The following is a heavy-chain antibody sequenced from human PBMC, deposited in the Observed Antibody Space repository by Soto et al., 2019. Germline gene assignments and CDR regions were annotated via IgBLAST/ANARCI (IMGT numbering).Heavy chain of an antibody. J-gene: IGHJ6*01. V-gene: IGHV1-46*01. CDR1: GYTLTTFF. D-gene: IGHD1-26*01. CDR2: INPGYPAGRST. CDR3: AREAIVAGATTGMDV. Sequence: SAKVFCKAPGYTLTTFFMHWVRQAPGQGLEWMGVINPGYPAGRSTTYAQKFQGRVTMTTDTSTSTVYMELSRLRSDDTAVYYCAREAIVAGATTGMDVCGQGTTVTVSS.